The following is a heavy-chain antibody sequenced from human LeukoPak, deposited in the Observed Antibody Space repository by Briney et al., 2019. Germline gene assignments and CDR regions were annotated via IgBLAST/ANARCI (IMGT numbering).Heavy chain of an antibody. D-gene: IGHD2-21*01. CDR3: AVAPGDY. V-gene: IGHV1-2*02. CDR1: GYTFTDYY. CDR2: INPNSDYT. J-gene: IGHJ4*02. Sequence: ASVRVSCKASGYTFTDYYIHWVRQAPGQGLEWMGWINPNSDYTFYTQKFQGTVTLTRDTSISTVYMELTTLTSDDTALYYCAVAPGDYWGQGTLVSVSA.